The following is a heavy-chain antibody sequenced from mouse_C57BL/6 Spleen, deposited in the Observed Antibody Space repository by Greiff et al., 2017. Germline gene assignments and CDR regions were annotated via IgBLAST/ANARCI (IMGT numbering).Heavy chain of an antibody. CDR2: ISGGGGNT. D-gene: IGHD2-3*01. V-gene: IGHV5-9*01. Sequence: EVKLVESGGGLVKPGGSLKLSCAASGFTFSSYTMSWVRQTPGKRLEWVATISGGGGNTYYPDSVKGRFTISRDNAKNTLYLQMSSLRSEDTALYYCARHGDGYYWYFDVWGTGTTVTVSS. CDR3: ARHGDGYYWYFDV. J-gene: IGHJ1*03. CDR1: GFTFSSYT.